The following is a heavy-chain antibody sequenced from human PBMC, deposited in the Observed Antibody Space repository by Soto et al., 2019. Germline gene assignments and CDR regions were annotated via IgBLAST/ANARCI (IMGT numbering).Heavy chain of an antibody. CDR2: IYYSGST. J-gene: IGHJ5*01. CDR1: GGSISSYY. Sequence: PSETLSLTCTVSGGSISSYYWSWIRQPPGKGLEWIGYIYYSGSTNYNPSLKSRVTISVDTSKNQFSLKLSSRTAADTAVYYCARIVVWYCGIAAPPGWFDSWGQGTLVTVSS. CDR3: ARIVVWYCGIAAPPGWFDS. V-gene: IGHV4-59*08. D-gene: IGHD6-6*01.